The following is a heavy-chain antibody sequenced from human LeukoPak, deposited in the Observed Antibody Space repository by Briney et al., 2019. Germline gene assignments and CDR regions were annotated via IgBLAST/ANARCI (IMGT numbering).Heavy chain of an antibody. CDR3: ARDEVSRVGGSYHEYFQH. Sequence: HWASVKVSCKASGYTFTSYYMHWVRQAPGQGLEWMGIINPSGGSTSYAQKFQGRVTMTRDTSTSTVYMELSSLRSEDTAVYYCARDEVSRVGGSYHEYFQHWGQGTLVTVSS. V-gene: IGHV1-46*01. D-gene: IGHD1-26*01. CDR2: INPSGGST. CDR1: GYTFTSYY. J-gene: IGHJ1*01.